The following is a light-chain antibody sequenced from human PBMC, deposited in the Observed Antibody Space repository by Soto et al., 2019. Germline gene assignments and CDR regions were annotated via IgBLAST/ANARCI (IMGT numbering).Light chain of an antibody. J-gene: IGKJ2*01. CDR2: DAS. Sequence: EIQLTQSRSSLSPSLGDRATLSCRASQSISSCLAWYQQKPDQAPRLLIYDASSLASGVPSRFSGSGSGTDFTLTIASLQPEDFSTYYCQQSESTQYTFGQGTKVDIK. V-gene: IGKV1-39*01. CDR1: QSISSC. CDR3: QQSESTQYT.